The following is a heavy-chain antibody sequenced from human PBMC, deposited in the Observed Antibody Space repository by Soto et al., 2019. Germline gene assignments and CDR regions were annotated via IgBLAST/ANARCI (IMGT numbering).Heavy chain of an antibody. V-gene: IGHV3-33*06. D-gene: IGHD6-13*01. CDR1: GFIFSSYG. CDR2: IWYDGGNV. Sequence: GGSLRLSCAASGFIFSSYGMHWVRQAPGKGLEWVAVIWYDGGNVYYVDSVKGRFTISRDNSKNTVYLQMNSLRAEDTALYFCAKVSSTWYRDPFDYWGQGNLVTVSS. CDR3: AKVSSTWYRDPFDY. J-gene: IGHJ4*02.